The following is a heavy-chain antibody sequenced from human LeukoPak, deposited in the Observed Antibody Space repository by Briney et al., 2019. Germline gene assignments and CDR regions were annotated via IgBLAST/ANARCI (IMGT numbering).Heavy chain of an antibody. CDR2: IYSGGST. Sequence: GGSLRLSCVASGFTVSSNYMSWVRQAPGKGLEWVSVIYSGGSTYYADSVKGRFTISRDNSKNTLYLQMNSLRAEDTAVYYCARDEYDILTGYPGDYWGQGTLVTVSS. V-gene: IGHV3-66*01. CDR3: ARDEYDILTGYPGDY. D-gene: IGHD3-9*01. CDR1: GFTVSSNY. J-gene: IGHJ4*02.